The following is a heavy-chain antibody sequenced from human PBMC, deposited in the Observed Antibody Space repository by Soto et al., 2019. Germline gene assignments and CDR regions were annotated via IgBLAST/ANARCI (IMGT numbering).Heavy chain of an antibody. CDR3: ARFPDYGAYVAP. Sequence: LSLTCVLSSGSISNYYWSWIRQPPGKGLEWIGYIYYNGSTTYKYNPSLESRVTISEHTSKNQFSLKLTSVTAADTAIYYCARFPDYGAYVAPWGQGTLVTVSS. CDR1: SGSISNYY. V-gene: IGHV4-59*08. J-gene: IGHJ5*02. CDR2: IYYNGSTTY. D-gene: IGHD4-17*01.